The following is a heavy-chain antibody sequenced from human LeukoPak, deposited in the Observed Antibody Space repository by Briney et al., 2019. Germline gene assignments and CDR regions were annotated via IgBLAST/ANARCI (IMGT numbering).Heavy chain of an antibody. Sequence: SETLSLTCTVSGGSINSFYWSWIRQPPGKGLEWIGYIYYSESTSYNPSFKSRVTISIDTSKNQFSLRLSSVTAADTAVYYCARRIRNTAMVTDAFDIWGQRTMVTVSS. CDR1: GGSINSFY. D-gene: IGHD5-18*01. V-gene: IGHV4-59*08. CDR3: ARRIRNTAMVTDAFDI. CDR2: IYYSEST. J-gene: IGHJ3*02.